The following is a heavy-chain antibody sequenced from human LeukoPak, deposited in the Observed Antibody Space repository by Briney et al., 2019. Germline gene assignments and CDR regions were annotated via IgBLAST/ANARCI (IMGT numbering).Heavy chain of an antibody. Sequence: ASVNVSCKASGYTFTIYAMNWVRQAPGQGLEWMGWINTNTGNPTYAQGFTGRFVFSLDTSVSTAYLQISSLKAEDTAVYYCARDQAAAGTVRGNWFDPWGQGTLVTVSS. V-gene: IGHV7-4-1*02. CDR3: ARDQAAAGTVRGNWFDP. J-gene: IGHJ5*02. CDR1: GYTFTIYA. D-gene: IGHD6-13*01. CDR2: INTNTGNP.